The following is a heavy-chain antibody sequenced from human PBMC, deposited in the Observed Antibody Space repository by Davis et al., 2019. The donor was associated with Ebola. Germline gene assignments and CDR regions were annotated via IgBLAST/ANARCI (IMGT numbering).Heavy chain of an antibody. CDR1: GFTFSSYS. V-gene: IGHV3-21*01. D-gene: IGHD1-26*01. Sequence: GESLKISCAASGFTFSSYSMNWVRQAPGKGLEWVSSISSSSSYIYYADSVKGRFTISRDNAKNSLYLQMNSLRAEDTAVYYCARLTGSYPGWFDPWGQGTLVTVSS. CDR3: ARLTGSYPGWFDP. J-gene: IGHJ5*02. CDR2: ISSSSSYI.